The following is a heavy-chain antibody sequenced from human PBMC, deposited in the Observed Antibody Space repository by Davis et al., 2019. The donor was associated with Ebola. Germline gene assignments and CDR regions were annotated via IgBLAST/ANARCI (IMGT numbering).Heavy chain of an antibody. Sequence: ASVKVSCKASGYTFTSYGISWVRQAPGQGLEWMGWISAYNGNTNYAQKLQGRVTMTTDTSTSTAYMELRSLRSDDTAVYYCATSVSGYDSHYFDYWGQGTLVTVSS. D-gene: IGHD5-12*01. J-gene: IGHJ4*02. CDR2: ISAYNGNT. V-gene: IGHV1-18*01. CDR1: GYTFTSYG. CDR3: ATSVSGYDSHYFDY.